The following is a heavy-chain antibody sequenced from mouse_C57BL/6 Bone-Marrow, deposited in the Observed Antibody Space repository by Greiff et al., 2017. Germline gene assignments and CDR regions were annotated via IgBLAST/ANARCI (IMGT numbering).Heavy chain of an antibody. V-gene: IGHV1-82*01. Sequence: QVQLQQSGAELARPGASVKLSCKASGYAFSSSWLNWVKQRPGKGLEWIGRIYPGDGDTNYNGKFKGKATLTADKSSSTAYMQLSSLTSEDSAVYFCARGTVVATDDYWGQGTTLTVSS. CDR1: GYAFSSSW. CDR3: ARGTVVATDDY. D-gene: IGHD1-1*01. J-gene: IGHJ2*01. CDR2: IYPGDGDT.